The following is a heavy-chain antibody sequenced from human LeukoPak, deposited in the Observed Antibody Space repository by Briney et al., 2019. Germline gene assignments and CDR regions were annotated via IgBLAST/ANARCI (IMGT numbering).Heavy chain of an antibody. J-gene: IGHJ4*02. Sequence: GGSLRLSCAASGFIFKSYWIHWVRQAPGKGLVWVSRINSDGSSTNYADSVKGRFTISRDNAKNTLFLQMNSLRAEDTAVYYCARGDSSGCLLLDYWGQGTPVTVSS. CDR1: GFIFKSYW. CDR3: ARGDSSGCLLLDY. D-gene: IGHD6-19*01. V-gene: IGHV3-74*01. CDR2: INSDGSST.